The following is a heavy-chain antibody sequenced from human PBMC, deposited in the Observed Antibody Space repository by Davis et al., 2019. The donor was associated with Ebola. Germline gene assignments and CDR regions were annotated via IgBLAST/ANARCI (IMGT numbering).Heavy chain of an antibody. CDR3: AKDMRGGDIVVVVAADY. CDR2: ISWNSGSI. J-gene: IGHJ4*02. D-gene: IGHD2-15*01. CDR1: GFTFDDYA. V-gene: IGHV3-9*01. Sequence: SLKISCAASGFTFDDYAMHWVRQAPGKGLEWVSGISWNSGSIGYADSVKGRFTISRDNAKNSLYLQMNSLRAEDTALYYCAKDMRGGDIVVVVAADYWGQGTLVTVSS.